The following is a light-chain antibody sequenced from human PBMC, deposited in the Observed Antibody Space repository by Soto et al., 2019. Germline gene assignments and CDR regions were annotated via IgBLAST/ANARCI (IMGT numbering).Light chain of an antibody. V-gene: IGLV2-8*01. CDR1: SSDVGGYNY. Sequence: QSALTQPPSASGSPGQSVTISCTGTSSDVGGYNYVSWYRQHPGKAPKLMIYEVSQRPSGVPDRFSGSKSGYTASLTVSGLQTEDEADYYCSSYAGSNNLVFGGGTKLTVL. J-gene: IGLJ2*01. CDR2: EVS. CDR3: SSYAGSNNLV.